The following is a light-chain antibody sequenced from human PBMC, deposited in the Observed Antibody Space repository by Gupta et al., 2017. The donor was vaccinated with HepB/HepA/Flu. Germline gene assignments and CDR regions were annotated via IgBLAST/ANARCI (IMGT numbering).Light chain of an antibody. J-gene: IGLJ2*01. CDR3: GSYTSSNPLG. V-gene: IGLV2-14*01. Sequence: QSALTQPASVSGSPGQSITISCTGTGSDVGAYKYVSWYQQHPGKAPKLIIYEVSIRPSGVSNRFSGSKSGNTASLTISGLQAEDEADYYCGSYTSSNPLGFGGGTKLTVL. CDR2: EVS. CDR1: GSDVGAYKY.